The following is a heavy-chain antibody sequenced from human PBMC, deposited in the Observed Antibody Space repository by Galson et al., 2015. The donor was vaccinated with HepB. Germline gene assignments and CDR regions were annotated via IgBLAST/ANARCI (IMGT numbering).Heavy chain of an antibody. Sequence: SLRLSCAASGFTFSDYYMSWIRQAPGKGLEWVSYISSSSSYTNYADSVKGRFTISRDNAKNSLYLQMNSLRAEDTAVYYCARLVVRGVTLNWFDPWGQGTLVTVSS. CDR1: GFTFSDYY. V-gene: IGHV3-11*06. D-gene: IGHD3-10*01. J-gene: IGHJ5*02. CDR3: ARLVVRGVTLNWFDP. CDR2: ISSSSSYT.